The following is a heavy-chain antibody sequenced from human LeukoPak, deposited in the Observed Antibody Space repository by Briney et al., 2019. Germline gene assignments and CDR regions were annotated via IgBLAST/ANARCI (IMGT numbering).Heavy chain of an antibody. V-gene: IGHV4-34*01. CDR3: ARESQYYSSGWYPRNYYYMGV. J-gene: IGHJ6*03. CDR1: GGSFSGYY. D-gene: IGHD6-19*01. Sequence: PSETLSLTCAVYGGSFSGYYYTWIRQPPGKGLEWIGEIHHSGSTNYNPSLKSRVTISVDTSKNQFSLKLSSVTAADTAVYYCARESQYYSSGWYPRNYYYMGVWGKGTTVTVSS. CDR2: IHHSGST.